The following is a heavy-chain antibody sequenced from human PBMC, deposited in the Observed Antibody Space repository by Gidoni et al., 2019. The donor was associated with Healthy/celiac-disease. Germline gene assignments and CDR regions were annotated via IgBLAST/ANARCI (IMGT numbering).Heavy chain of an antibody. J-gene: IGHJ6*02. CDR2: IYYSGST. D-gene: IGHD3-3*01. V-gene: IGHV4-59*01. Sequence: QVQLQESGPGLVKPSETLSLTCPVSGGSISSYYWSWIRQPPGKGLEWIGYIYYSGSTNYNPSLKSRVTISVDTSKNQFSLKLSSVTAADTAVYYCAVGGRDYYYYYGMDVWGQGTTVTVSS. CDR3: AVGGRDYYYYYGMDV. CDR1: GGSISSYY.